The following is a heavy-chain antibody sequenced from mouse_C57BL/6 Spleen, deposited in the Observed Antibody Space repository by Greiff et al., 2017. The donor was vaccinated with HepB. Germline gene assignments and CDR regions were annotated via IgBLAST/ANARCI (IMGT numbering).Heavy chain of an antibody. Sequence: EVKVEESGGGLVQPGGSLKLSCAASGFTFSDYGMAWVRQAPRKGPEWVAFISNLAYSIYYADTVTGRFTISRENAKNTLYLEMSSLRSEDTAMYYCARQGDYYGSSPFFAYWGQGTLVTVSA. D-gene: IGHD1-1*01. J-gene: IGHJ3*01. CDR3: ARQGDYYGSSPFFAY. CDR1: GFTFSDYG. V-gene: IGHV5-15*04. CDR2: ISNLAYSI.